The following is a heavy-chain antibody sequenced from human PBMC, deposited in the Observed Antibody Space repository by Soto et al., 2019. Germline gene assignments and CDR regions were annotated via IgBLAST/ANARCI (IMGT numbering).Heavy chain of an antibody. J-gene: IGHJ5*01. CDR3: VIFWTYCGGDCYSDNWFDS. V-gene: IGHV4-59*08. CDR1: GRSISSYY. Sequence: SETLSLTFTVSGRSISSYYWTWIRQPPGKGLEWIGYIDYSGSTNYNPSLKSRVTISLDTSKNQFSLKLRSVTAADTAVYYCVIFWTYCGGDCYSDNWFDSWGQGILVTVSS. CDR2: IDYSGST. D-gene: IGHD2-21*02.